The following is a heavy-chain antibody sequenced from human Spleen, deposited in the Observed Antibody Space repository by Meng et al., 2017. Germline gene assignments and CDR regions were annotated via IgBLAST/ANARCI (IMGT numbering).Heavy chain of an antibody. D-gene: IGHD4-11*01. CDR1: CGPFSNYY. J-gene: IGHJ4*02. CDR2: INHSGST. CDR3: ARGPTTMAHDFDY. Sequence: VQLLQWGAVHCKTSRPLSLTAVGSCGPFSNYYGSWIRQPPGKGLEWIGEINHSGSTNYTPSLESRATISVDTSQNNLSLKLSSVTAADSAVYYCARGPTTMAHDFDYWGQGTLVTVSS. V-gene: IGHV4-34*01.